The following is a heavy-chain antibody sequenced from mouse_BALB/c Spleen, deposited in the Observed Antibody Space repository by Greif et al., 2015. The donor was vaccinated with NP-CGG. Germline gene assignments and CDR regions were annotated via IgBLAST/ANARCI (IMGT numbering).Heavy chain of an antibody. Sequence: VQLQQSGAELAKPGASVKMSCKASGYTFTSYWMHWVKQRPGQGLEWIGYINPSTGYTEYNQKFKDKATLTADKSSSTAYVQLSSLTSEDSAVYYCASSYYYGSSYYAMDYWGQGTSVTVSS. J-gene: IGHJ4*01. D-gene: IGHD1-1*01. CDR2: INPSTGYT. V-gene: IGHV1-7*01. CDR1: GYTFTSYW. CDR3: ASSYYYGSSYYAMDY.